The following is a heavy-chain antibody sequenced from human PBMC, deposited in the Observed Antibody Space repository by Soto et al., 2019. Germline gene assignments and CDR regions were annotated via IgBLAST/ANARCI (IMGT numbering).Heavy chain of an antibody. V-gene: IGHV4-4*02. Sequence: QVQLQESGPGLVQPSGTLSLTCAVSGDSINNSHWWSWVRQTPGKGLEWIGETYHSGTTNYNPSHKTPDTISIDKSKNQFSLKMNAVTAADTAVYYCAREVNSSPARGPNWFDPWGQGTLVTVSS. J-gene: IGHJ5*02. CDR2: TYHSGTT. CDR3: AREVNSSPARGPNWFDP. D-gene: IGHD6-13*01. CDR1: GDSINNSHW.